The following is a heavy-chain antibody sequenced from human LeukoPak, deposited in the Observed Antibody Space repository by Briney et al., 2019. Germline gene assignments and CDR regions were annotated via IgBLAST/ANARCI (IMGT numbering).Heavy chain of an antibody. Sequence: SETLSLTCTVSGGSISSYYWSWIRQPPGKGLEWIGYIYYSGSTNYNPSLKSRVTISVDTSKNQFSLKLTSVTAADTAVYYCARASYDFWSGQNYYYYMDVWGKGTTVTVSS. CDR3: ARASYDFWSGQNYYYYMDV. CDR1: GGSISSYY. V-gene: IGHV4-59*08. J-gene: IGHJ6*03. CDR2: IYYSGST. D-gene: IGHD3-3*01.